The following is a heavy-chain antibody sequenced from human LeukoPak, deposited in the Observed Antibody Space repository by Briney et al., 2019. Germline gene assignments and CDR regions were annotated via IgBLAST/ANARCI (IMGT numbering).Heavy chain of an antibody. V-gene: IGHV4-34*01. D-gene: IGHD5-12*01. CDR3: ARGLSSGYERGYYYYGMDV. J-gene: IGHJ6*02. CDR2: INHSGST. CDR1: GGSISSYY. Sequence: SETLSLTCTVSGGSISSYYWSWIRQPPGKGLEWIGEINHSGSTNYNPSLKSRVTISVDTSKNQFSLKPSSVTAADTAVYYCARGLSSGYERGYYYYGMDVWGQGTTVTVSS.